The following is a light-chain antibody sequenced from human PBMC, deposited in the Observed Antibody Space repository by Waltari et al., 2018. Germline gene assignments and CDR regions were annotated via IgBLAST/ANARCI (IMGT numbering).Light chain of an antibody. V-gene: IGLV1-44*01. CDR1: HSNIGSNP. CDR3: ATWDDSLGGV. Sequence: QSVLTQPPSASGTPGQRVTISCSGSHSNIGSNPVNWYQQVPGTAPKLLIYSTNPPPSGVPERFSASKSGTSASLAVTGLQSEDEAFYFCATWDDSLGGVFGGGTYLTVL. J-gene: IGLJ3*02. CDR2: STN.